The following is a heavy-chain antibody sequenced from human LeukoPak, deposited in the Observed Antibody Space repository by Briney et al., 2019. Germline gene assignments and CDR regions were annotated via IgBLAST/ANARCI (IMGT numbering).Heavy chain of an antibody. CDR2: LKQDGSEK. V-gene: IGHV3-7*01. CDR3: ATWGAWGPFDY. D-gene: IGHD3-16*01. J-gene: IGHJ4*02. CDR1: GLTLSTYN. Sequence: GGSLRLSCVASGLTLSTYNMNWVRQAPGKGLEWVATLKQDGSEKTYVDSERGRFTISRDNAKNSLYLQMNSLRAEDTAVYYCATWGAWGPFDYWGQGTLVTVSS.